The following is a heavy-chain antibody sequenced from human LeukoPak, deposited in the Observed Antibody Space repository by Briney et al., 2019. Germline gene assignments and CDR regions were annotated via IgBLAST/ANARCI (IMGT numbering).Heavy chain of an antibody. D-gene: IGHD3-3*01. J-gene: IGHJ3*02. CDR1: GFTVSSNY. V-gene: IGHV3-23*01. CDR3: AKSLFGVVIIGDAFDI. CDR2: ISGSGGST. Sequence: GGSLRLSCAASGFTVSSNYMSWVRQAPGKGLEWVSAISGSGGSTYYADSVKGRFTISRDNSKNTLYLQMNSLRAEDTVVYYCAKSLFGVVIIGDAFDIWGQGTMVTVSS.